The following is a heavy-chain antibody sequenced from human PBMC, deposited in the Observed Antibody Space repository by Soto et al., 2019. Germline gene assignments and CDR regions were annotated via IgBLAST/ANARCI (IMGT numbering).Heavy chain of an antibody. CDR1: GFSFSDYS. J-gene: IGHJ4*02. CDR2: IDLSGTMT. V-gene: IGHV3-23*05. CDR3: TKDRVSDGIYSLDY. D-gene: IGHD2-15*01. Sequence: GSLRLSCAASGFSFSDYSMNWVRQAPGKGLEWVAFIDLSGTMTDYRESVKGRFTLSKDKSMKTVYLQMNSLRVEDAAVYYCTKDRVSDGIYSLDYWGQGALVTVSS.